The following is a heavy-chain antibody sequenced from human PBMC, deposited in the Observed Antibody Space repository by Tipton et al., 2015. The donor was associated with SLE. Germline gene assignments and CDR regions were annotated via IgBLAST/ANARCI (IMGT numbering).Heavy chain of an antibody. Sequence: TLSLTCTVSGGSISIYYWNWIRQAPGKGLEWIGYIYNSGSTNYNPSLKSRVTISVDTSKNQFSLKLSSVTAADTAVYYCARRIQVWFDAFDIWGRGTMVTVSS. CDR2: IYNSGST. CDR3: ARRIQVWFDAFDI. V-gene: IGHV4-59*08. D-gene: IGHD5-18*01. CDR1: GGSISIYY. J-gene: IGHJ3*02.